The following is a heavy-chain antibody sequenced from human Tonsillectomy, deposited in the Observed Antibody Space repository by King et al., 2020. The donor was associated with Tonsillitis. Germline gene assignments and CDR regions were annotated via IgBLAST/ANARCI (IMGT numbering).Heavy chain of an antibody. Sequence: VQLVESGGGLVQPGGSLRLSCAASGFTVSSNYMSWVRQAPGKGLEWVSVIYSGGSTYYADSVKGRFTISRDNSKNTLYLQMNSLRAEDTAVYYCAREGARIVPPYYYGMDVWGQGTTVTVSS. CDR2: IYSGGST. V-gene: IGHV3-66*01. J-gene: IGHJ6*02. D-gene: IGHD2-2*01. CDR3: AREGARIVPPYYYGMDV. CDR1: GFTVSSNY.